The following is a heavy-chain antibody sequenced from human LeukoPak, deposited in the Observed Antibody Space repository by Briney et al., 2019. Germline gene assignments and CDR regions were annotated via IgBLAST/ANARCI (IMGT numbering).Heavy chain of an antibody. CDR2: INPNSGGT. CDR3: ARGDGYNIWVQFDY. J-gene: IGHJ4*02. CDR1: GYTFTGYY. V-gene: IGHV1-2*02. D-gene: IGHD5-24*01. Sequence: GASVKVSCKASGYTFTGYYMHWVRQTPGQGLEWMGWINPNSGGTNYAQKFQGRVTMTRDTSISTAYMELSRLRSEDTAVYYCARGDGYNIWVQFDYWGQGTMVTVSS.